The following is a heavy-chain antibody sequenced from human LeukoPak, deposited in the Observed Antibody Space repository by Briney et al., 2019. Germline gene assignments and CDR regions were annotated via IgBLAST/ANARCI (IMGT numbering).Heavy chain of an antibody. J-gene: IGHJ4*02. Sequence: SETLSLTCTVSGYSISSGLYWAWIRQPPGRGLEWIGSIYQGGTTYFNPSLKSRVTISVDTSRNIVSLYLSSVTAADTAVYYCAGGRWISGSYYNFDYWGQGTLVTVSS. CDR3: AGGRWISGSYYNFDY. V-gene: IGHV4-38-2*02. D-gene: IGHD1-26*01. CDR2: IYQGGTT. CDR1: GYSISSGLY.